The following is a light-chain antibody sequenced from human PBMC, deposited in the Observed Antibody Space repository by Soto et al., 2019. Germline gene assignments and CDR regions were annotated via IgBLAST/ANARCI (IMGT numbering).Light chain of an antibody. V-gene: IGKV3-11*01. CDR2: DAS. CDR3: QQPVRWPYT. CDR1: ESLSTL. Sequence: EIVLTQSPATLSLSPGESATLSCRASESLSTLLAWYQQKPGQAPRLLMYDASHRATGTPLRFSGSGSGTDFTLPISSREPEDFAVYYCQQPVRWPYTFGQGTKLE. J-gene: IGKJ2*01.